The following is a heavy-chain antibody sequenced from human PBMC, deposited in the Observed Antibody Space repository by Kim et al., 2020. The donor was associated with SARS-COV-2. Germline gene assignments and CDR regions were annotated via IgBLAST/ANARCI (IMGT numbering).Heavy chain of an antibody. CDR3: ARGVDYYDILTGYYNVIDV. J-gene: IGHJ6*02. V-gene: IGHV4-59*01. CDR2: IYYSGST. Sequence: SETLSLTCTVSGGSISSYYWSWIRQPPGKGLEWIGYIYYSGSTNYNPSLKSRVTISVDTSKNQFSLKLSSVTAADTAVYYCARGVDYYDILTGYYNVIDVWGQGTTVTVSS. D-gene: IGHD3-9*01. CDR1: GGSISSYY.